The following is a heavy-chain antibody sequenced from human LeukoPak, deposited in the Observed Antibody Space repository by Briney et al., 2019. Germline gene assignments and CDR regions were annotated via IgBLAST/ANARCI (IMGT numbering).Heavy chain of an antibody. CDR1: GYTFTGYY. CDR2: INPNSGGT. D-gene: IGHD2-15*01. V-gene: IGHV1-2*02. Sequence: ASVKVSCKASGYTFTGYYMHWVRQAPGQGLEWMGWINPNSGGTNYAQKFQGRVTMTRDTSISTVYMELSSLRSEDTAVCYCARVNRYCSGGSCASFDYWGQGTLVTVSS. J-gene: IGHJ4*02. CDR3: ARVNRYCSGGSCASFDY.